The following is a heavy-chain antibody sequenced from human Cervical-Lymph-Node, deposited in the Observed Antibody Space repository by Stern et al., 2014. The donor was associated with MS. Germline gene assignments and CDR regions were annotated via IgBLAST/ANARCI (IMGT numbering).Heavy chain of an antibody. CDR3: AKGQEMATSWAFDD. CDR1: GFTFHDYA. D-gene: IGHD5-24*01. Sequence: EVQLVESGGGLVQPGRSLRLSCAASGFTFHDYAMHWVRQVPGKGLEWVSSINWNSASIGYADSVQGRFTISRDNAKKSLDLQMNSLRPEDTALYYCAKGQEMATSWAFDDWGQGTLVTVSS. V-gene: IGHV3-9*01. J-gene: IGHJ4*02. CDR2: INWNSASI.